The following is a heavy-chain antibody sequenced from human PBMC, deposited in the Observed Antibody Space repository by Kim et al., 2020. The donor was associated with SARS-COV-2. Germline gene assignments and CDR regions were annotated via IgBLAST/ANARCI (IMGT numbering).Heavy chain of an antibody. CDR1: GGTFNSYT. CDR2: IVPMLDKT. CDR3: ARVAPLLGEDY. Sequence: VKVSCKASGGTFNSYTLSWVRQAPGKGLEWMGRIVPMLDKTDYAQKFQGRFTITADESTSTVFMELSSLRSEDTAIYYCARVAPLLGEDYWGQGTLGT. J-gene: IGHJ4*02. V-gene: IGHV1-69*08. D-gene: IGHD3-16*01.